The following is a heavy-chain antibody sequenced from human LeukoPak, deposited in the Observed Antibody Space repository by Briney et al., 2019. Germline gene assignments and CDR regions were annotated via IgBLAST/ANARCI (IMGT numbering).Heavy chain of an antibody. CDR1: GFTFSSYA. CDR3: AKAYCSSTSCYSPMRYYYGMDV. V-gene: IGHV3-23*01. CDR2: NSGSSGST. Sequence: GGSLRLSCAASGFTFSSYAMSWVRQAPGKGLEWVSANSGSSGSTYYADSVKGRFTISRDNSKNTLYLQMNSLRAEDTAVYYCAKAYCSSTSCYSPMRYYYGMDVWGQGTTVTVSS. J-gene: IGHJ6*02. D-gene: IGHD2-2*01.